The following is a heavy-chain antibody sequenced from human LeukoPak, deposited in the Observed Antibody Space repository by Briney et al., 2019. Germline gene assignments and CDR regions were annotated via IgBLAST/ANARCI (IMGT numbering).Heavy chain of an antibody. D-gene: IGHD6-13*01. V-gene: IGHV4-39*01. CDR2: IYYSGST. Sequence: SSETLSLTCTVSGGSISSSSYYWGWIRQPPGKGLEWIGSIYYSGSTYYNPSLKSRVTISVDTSKNQFSLKLSSVTAADTTVYYCARHARSSSHPSNWFDPWGQGTLVTVSS. CDR1: GGSISSSSYY. J-gene: IGHJ5*02. CDR3: ARHARSSSHPSNWFDP.